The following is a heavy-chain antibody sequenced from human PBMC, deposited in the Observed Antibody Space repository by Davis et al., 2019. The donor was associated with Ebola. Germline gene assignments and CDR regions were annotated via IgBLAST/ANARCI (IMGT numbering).Heavy chain of an antibody. CDR3: ARGFYFGNYVVSDF. Sequence: SETLSLTCTVSGGSMSNYYWSWIRQTPGKGLEWIANIYYSGTTNYNPSLKSRVTMSVDPSRRQFSLKLISVTAADTAVYFCARGFYFGNYVVSDFWGQGALVTVSS. J-gene: IGHJ4*02. D-gene: IGHD4-11*01. V-gene: IGHV4-59*01. CDR2: IYYSGTT. CDR1: GGSMSNYY.